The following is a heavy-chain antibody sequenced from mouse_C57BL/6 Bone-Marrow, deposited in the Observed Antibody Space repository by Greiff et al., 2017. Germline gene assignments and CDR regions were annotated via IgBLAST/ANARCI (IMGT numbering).Heavy chain of an antibody. Sequence: QVHVKQSGAELVKPGASVKLSCKASGYTFTSYWMHWVKQRPGQGLEWIGMIHPNSGSTNYNEKFKSKATLTVDKSSSTAYMQLSSLTSEDSAVYYCARDTVGAMDYWGQGTSVTVSS. CDR3: ARDTVGAMDY. CDR1: GYTFTSYW. CDR2: IHPNSGST. D-gene: IGHD1-1*01. V-gene: IGHV1-64*01. J-gene: IGHJ4*01.